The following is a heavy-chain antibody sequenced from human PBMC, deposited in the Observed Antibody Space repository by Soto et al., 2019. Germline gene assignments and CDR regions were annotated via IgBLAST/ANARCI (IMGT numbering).Heavy chain of an antibody. J-gene: IGHJ6*02. CDR1: GFTFSDYA. Sequence: EVQLLESGGGLVQPGGSLRLSCAASGFTFSDYAMSWVRQAPGKGREWVSGISGTGGETYYADSVKGRFTISRDTSKNMLYLQMHSLRAGDTAVYYCAKEGSNSAKYFYYFYGMDVWGQGTTVTVSS. V-gene: IGHV3-23*01. D-gene: IGHD1-26*01. CDR2: ISGTGGET. CDR3: AKEGSNSAKYFYYFYGMDV.